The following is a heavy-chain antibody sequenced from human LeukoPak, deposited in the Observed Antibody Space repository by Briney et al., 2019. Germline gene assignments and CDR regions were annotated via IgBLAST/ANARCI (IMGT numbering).Heavy chain of an antibody. D-gene: IGHD6-13*01. Sequence: ASVKVSCKASGYTFTGYYTHWVRQAPGQGLEWMGWINPNSDGTNYAQKFQGRVTMTRDTSISTAYMELSRLRSDDTAVYYCARSSGLLGIAGIDYWGQGTLVTVSS. J-gene: IGHJ4*02. V-gene: IGHV1-2*02. CDR3: ARSSGLLGIAGIDY. CDR2: INPNSDGT. CDR1: GYTFTGYY.